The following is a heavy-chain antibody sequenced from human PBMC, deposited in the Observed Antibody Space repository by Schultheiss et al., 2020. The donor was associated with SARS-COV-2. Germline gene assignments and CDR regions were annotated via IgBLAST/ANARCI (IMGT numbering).Heavy chain of an antibody. J-gene: IGHJ5*02. Sequence: SETLSLTCTVSGGSISSYYWGWIRQPPGKGLEWIGYVYYSGNTHYNPSLESRVTISVDTSKNQFSLKLTSVTAADTAVYYCARRLAECSSTTCQDTWFDPWGQGTLVTVSS. D-gene: IGHD2-2*01. CDR1: GGSISSYY. V-gene: IGHV4-59*08. CDR3: ARRLAECSSTTCQDTWFDP. CDR2: VYYSGNT.